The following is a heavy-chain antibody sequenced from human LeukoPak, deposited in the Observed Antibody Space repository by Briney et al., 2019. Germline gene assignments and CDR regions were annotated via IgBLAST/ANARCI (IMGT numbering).Heavy chain of an antibody. J-gene: IGHJ6*03. Sequence: ASVKVSCKVSGYTLTELSMHWVRQAPGKGLEWMGGFDPEDGETIYAQKFQGRVTMTEDTSTDTAYMELSSLRSEDTAVYYCATGFRRMIYYYMDVWGKGTTVTVSS. CDR3: ATGFRRMIYYYMDV. D-gene: IGHD2/OR15-2a*01. CDR1: GYTLTELS. CDR2: FDPEDGET. V-gene: IGHV1-24*01.